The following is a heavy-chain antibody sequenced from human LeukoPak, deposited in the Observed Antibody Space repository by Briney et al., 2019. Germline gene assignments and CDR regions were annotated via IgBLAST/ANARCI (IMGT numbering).Heavy chain of an antibody. CDR3: ARGQSPVGTRFDP. J-gene: IGHJ5*02. D-gene: IGHD5-12*01. Sequence: TGGSLRLSCAASGFTFSSYWMHWVRQAPGKGLAWVSRINSDGSSTNYADSVKGRFTISRDNAKNTLYLQMNSLRAEDTAVYYCARGQSPVGTRFDPWGQGTLVTVSS. CDR2: INSDGSST. V-gene: IGHV3-74*01. CDR1: GFTFSSYW.